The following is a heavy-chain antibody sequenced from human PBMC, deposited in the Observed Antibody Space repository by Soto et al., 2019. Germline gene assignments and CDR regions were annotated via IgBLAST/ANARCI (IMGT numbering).Heavy chain of an antibody. J-gene: IGHJ3*02. D-gene: IGHD6-19*01. V-gene: IGHV1-2*04. CDR2: INPNSGGT. CDR1: GYTFTGYY. CDR3: ARGSYSSGWYGGAFDI. Sequence: GGSVKVSCKASGYTFTGYYMHWVRQAPGQGLEWMGWINPNSGGTNYAQKFQGWVTMTRDTSISTAYMELSRLRSDDTAVYYCARGSYSSGWYGGAFDIWGQGTMVTVSS.